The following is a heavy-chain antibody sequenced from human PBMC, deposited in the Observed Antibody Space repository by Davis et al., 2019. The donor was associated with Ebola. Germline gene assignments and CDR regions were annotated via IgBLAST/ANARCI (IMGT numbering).Heavy chain of an antibody. Sequence: SETLSLTCAVSGGSISSGGYSWSWIRQPPGKGLEWIGYIYHSGSTYYNPSLKSRVTISVDRSKNQFSLKLSSVTAADTAVYYCARERNRYDYYFDYWGQGSLVTVSS. CDR1: GGSISSGGYS. J-gene: IGHJ4*02. CDR3: ARERNRYDYYFDY. V-gene: IGHV4-30-2*01. D-gene: IGHD5-12*01. CDR2: IYHSGST.